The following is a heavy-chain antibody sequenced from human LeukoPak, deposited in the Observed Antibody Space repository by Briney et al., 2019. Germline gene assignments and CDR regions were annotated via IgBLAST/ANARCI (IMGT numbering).Heavy chain of an antibody. CDR3: ARVYSSGWYEDAFDI. V-gene: IGHV3-20*04. D-gene: IGHD6-19*01. CDR1: GFTFDDYG. J-gene: IGHJ3*02. CDR2: INWNGGST. Sequence: GGSLRLSCAASGFTFDDYGMSWVRQAPGKGLEWVSGINWNGGSTGYADSVKGRFTISRDNAKNSLYLQMNSLRAEDTALYYCARVYSSGWYEDAFDIWGQGTMVTVSS.